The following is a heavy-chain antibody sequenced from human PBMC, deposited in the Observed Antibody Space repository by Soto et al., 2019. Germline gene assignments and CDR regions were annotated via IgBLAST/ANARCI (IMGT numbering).Heavy chain of an antibody. D-gene: IGHD7-27*01. CDR1: GYIFSNYG. J-gene: IGHJ6*02. CDR3: AKWGLSGHGMDV. V-gene: IGHV3-30*18. Sequence: QVQLVESGGGVVQPGRSLRLSCADSGYIFSNYGMHWVRQAPGKGLEGVAGTSYDGSKKYYADSVKGRFTISKDNSKNTLYLQMISLRIEHTAVYYCAKWGLSGHGMDVWGQATTVTVSS. CDR2: TSYDGSKK.